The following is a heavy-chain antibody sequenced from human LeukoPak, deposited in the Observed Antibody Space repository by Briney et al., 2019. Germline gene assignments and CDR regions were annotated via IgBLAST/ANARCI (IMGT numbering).Heavy chain of an antibody. CDR2: IYYSGST. J-gene: IGHJ6*03. D-gene: IGHD3-10*01. Sequence: SETLSLTCTVSGGSISSYYWSWIRQPPGKGLEWIGYIYYSGSTNYNPSLESRVTISVDTSKNQFSLKLSSVTAADTAVYYCARAMALYYYYYMDVWGKGTTVTVSS. V-gene: IGHV4-59*01. CDR3: ARAMALYYYYYMDV. CDR1: GGSISSYY.